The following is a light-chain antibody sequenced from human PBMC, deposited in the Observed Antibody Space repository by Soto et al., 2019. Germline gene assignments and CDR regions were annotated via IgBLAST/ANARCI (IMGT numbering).Light chain of an antibody. CDR3: QQYDNLVT. V-gene: IGKV1-33*01. CDR2: DTT. J-gene: IGKJ4*01. Sequence: DIQMTQSPSSLSASVGDRLTITCQASQDIRKYFNLYKQKLGHAPNLLIDDTTNLETGVPSRCSGSGSGTDFTFTIRSLEHEDIATCDCQQYDNLVTFGDGSKVAIK. CDR1: QDIRKY.